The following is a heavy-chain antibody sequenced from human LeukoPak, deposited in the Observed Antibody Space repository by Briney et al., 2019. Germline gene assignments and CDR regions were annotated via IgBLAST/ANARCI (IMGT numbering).Heavy chain of an antibody. V-gene: IGHV3-21*01. CDR2: ISSSSSYI. Sequence: GGSLRLSCAASGSTFSSYSMNWVRQAPGKGLEWVSSISSSSSYIYYADSVKGRFTISRDNAKNSLYLQMNSLRAEDTAVYYCARSAYGGKIPFDPWGRGTLVTVSS. J-gene: IGHJ5*02. CDR1: GSTFSSYS. CDR3: ARSAYGGKIPFDP. D-gene: IGHD4-23*01.